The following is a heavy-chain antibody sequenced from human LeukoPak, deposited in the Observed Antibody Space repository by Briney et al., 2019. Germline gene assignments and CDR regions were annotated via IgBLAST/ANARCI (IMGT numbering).Heavy chain of an antibody. Sequence: SVKVSCKASGGTFSSYAISWVRQAPGQGLEWMGRIIPILGTANYAQKFQGRVTITTDESTSTAYMELSSLRSEDTAVYYCAREGSPVADWFDPWGQGTLVTVSS. J-gene: IGHJ5*02. V-gene: IGHV1-69*11. CDR2: IIPILGTA. CDR1: GGTFSSYA. CDR3: AREGSPVADWFDP. D-gene: IGHD5-12*01.